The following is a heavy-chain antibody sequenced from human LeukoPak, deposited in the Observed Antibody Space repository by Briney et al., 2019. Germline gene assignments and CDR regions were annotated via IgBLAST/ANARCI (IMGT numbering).Heavy chain of an antibody. J-gene: IGHJ4*02. CDR1: GFTFSSYA. CDR3: AREGITMIVVVIPYYFDY. CDR2: ISYDGSNK. Sequence: GRSLRLSCAASGFTFSSYAMHWVRQAPGRGLEWVAVISYDGSNKYHADSVKGRFTISRDNSKNTLYLQMNSLRAEDTAVYYCAREGITMIVVVIPYYFDYWGQGTLVTVSS. V-gene: IGHV3-30-3*01. D-gene: IGHD3-22*01.